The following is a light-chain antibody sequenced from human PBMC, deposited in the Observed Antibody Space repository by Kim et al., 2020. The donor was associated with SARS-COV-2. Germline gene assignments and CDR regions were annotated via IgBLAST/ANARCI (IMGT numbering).Light chain of an antibody. J-gene: IGKJ1*01. CDR3: QQYNSYWT. Sequence: DIQMTQSPSTLSASVGDRVTITCRASQSISSWLAWYQQKPGKAPKLQIYKASSLESGVPSRFSGSGSGTEFTLTISSLQPDDFATYSCQQYNSYWTFGQGTKVDIK. CDR2: KAS. V-gene: IGKV1-5*03. CDR1: QSISSW.